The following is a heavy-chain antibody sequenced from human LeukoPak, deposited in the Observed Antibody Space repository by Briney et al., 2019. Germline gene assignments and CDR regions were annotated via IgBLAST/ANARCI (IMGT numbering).Heavy chain of an antibody. Sequence: GGSLRLSCVASGFPFSAYAMSWVRQAPGKGLGWVSGIRGSGETTYYAESVKGRFIIQRDNSKNTLYLQMNSLRAEDTALYYCAKDLSSGTGRGFDYWGQGTLVTVS. D-gene: IGHD3/OR15-3a*01. CDR1: GFPFSAYA. J-gene: IGHJ4*02. CDR3: AKDLSSGTGRGFDY. V-gene: IGHV3-23*01. CDR2: IRGSGETT.